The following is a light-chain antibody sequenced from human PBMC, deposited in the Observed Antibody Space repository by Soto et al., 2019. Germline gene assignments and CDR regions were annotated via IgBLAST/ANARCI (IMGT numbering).Light chain of an antibody. CDR2: EGN. CDR1: RSDVGSYNL. J-gene: IGLJ3*02. CDR3: CSFASSTTWV. V-gene: IGLV2-23*01. Sequence: QSALTQPASVSGSPGQSITNSCTGSRSDVGSYNLVSWYQHHPGKAPKLMIYEGNERPSGVSNRFSGSKSGNTASLTISGLQAEDEADYYCCSFASSTTWVFGGGTKVTVL.